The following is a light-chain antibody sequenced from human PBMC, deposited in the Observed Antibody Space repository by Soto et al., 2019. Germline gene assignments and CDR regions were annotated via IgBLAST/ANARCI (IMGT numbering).Light chain of an antibody. CDR2: TAS. CDR1: QSISIN. Sequence: EIVLTQSPGTLSLSPGERVTLSCRASQSISINLAWYQHKPGQAPRLLMETASSRATGVPARFSGSGSGTEFTLTISSLQSEDFAVYYCQQFRNWPWTFGQGTKVDIK. J-gene: IGKJ1*01. CDR3: QQFRNWPWT. V-gene: IGKV3-15*01.